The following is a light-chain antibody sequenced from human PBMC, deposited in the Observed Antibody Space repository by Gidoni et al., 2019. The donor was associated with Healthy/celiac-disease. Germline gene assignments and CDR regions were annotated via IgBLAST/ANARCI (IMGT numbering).Light chain of an antibody. Sequence: SSELTQAPSVSVASGQTVRITCQGDSLRSYYASWYQQKPGQAPVLVIYDKNNRPSGIPDRFSGSSSGNTASLTITGAQAEDEADYYCNSRDSSSNHVVFGGGTKLTVL. J-gene: IGLJ2*01. CDR2: DKN. CDR3: NSRDSSSNHVV. V-gene: IGLV3-19*01. CDR1: SLRSYY.